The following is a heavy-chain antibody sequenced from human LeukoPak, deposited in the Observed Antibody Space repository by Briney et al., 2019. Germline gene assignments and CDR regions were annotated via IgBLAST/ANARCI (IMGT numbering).Heavy chain of an antibody. CDR3: ARHIYNYYDSSGYYYFDY. D-gene: IGHD3-22*01. CDR2: IYYSGST. J-gene: IGHJ4*02. V-gene: IGHV4-30-4*01. CDR1: GGSISSGDYY. Sequence: SETLSLTYTVSGGSISSGDYYWSWIRQPPGKGLEWIGYIYYSGSTYYNPSLKSRVTISVDTSKNQFSLKLSSVTAADTAVYYCARHIYNYYDSSGYYYFDYWGQGTLVTVSS.